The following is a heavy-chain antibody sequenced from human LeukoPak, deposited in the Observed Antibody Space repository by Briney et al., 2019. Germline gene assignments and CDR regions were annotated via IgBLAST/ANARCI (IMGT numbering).Heavy chain of an antibody. D-gene: IGHD3-3*01. CDR1: GFTFSSYA. J-gene: IGHJ4*02. V-gene: IGHV3-23*01. CDR3: AKARYYDFWSGPGYFDY. CDR2: ISGSGGST. Sequence: GGSLRLSCAASGFTFSSYAMSWVRQAPGKGLEWVSAISGSGGSTYYADSVKGRFTISRDNFKNKLYLQMNSLRAEDTAVYYCAKARYYDFWSGPGYFDYWGQGTLVTVSS.